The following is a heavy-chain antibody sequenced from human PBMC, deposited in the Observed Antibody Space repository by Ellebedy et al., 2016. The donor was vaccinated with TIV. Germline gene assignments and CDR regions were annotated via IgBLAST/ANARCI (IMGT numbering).Heavy chain of an antibody. CDR2: IYGDGSVT. J-gene: IGHJ4*02. CDR1: GFTLSNYW. D-gene: IGHD5-12*01. Sequence: PGGSLRLSCAASGFTLSNYWMHWVRQAPGKGLVWVSRIYGDGSVTSYVDSVEGRFTISRDNARNTLYLQMNSLRAEEQAVYYCARKAEIVASFDSWGQGTLVTVSS. CDR3: ARKAEIVASFDS. V-gene: IGHV3-74*01.